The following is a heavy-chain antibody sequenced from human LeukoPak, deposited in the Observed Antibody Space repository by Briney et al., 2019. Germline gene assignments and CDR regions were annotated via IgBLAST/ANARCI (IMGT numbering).Heavy chain of an antibody. CDR1: GFTFSSCA. CDR3: ARQSYSSCYTALNF. V-gene: IGHV3-23*01. Sequence: QPGGSLRLSCAASGFTFSSCAMSWVRQAPAKGLELVSVISGNGDSTYYADSVKGRFTISRDNSKNTLYLQMNSLRAEDTAVYYCARQSYSSCYTALNFWGQGTLVIVSS. CDR2: ISGNGDST. D-gene: IGHD6-19*01. J-gene: IGHJ4*02.